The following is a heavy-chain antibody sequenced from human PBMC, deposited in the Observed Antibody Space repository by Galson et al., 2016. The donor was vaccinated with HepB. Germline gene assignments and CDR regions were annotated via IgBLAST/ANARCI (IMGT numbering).Heavy chain of an antibody. V-gene: IGHV3-66*01. CDR1: GFIVTANY. J-gene: IGHJ5*02. CDR3: ARGLHCTGGRCYFGPWFDA. D-gene: IGHD2-15*01. Sequence: SLRLSCAASGFIVTANYMTWVRQAPGKGPEWVSVIYSRGSTSYADHVKGRFTIPRDNSKNTLYLQMKSLRAEDTAVYYCARGLHCTGGRCYFGPWFDAWGQGSLVTVSS. CDR2: IYSRGST.